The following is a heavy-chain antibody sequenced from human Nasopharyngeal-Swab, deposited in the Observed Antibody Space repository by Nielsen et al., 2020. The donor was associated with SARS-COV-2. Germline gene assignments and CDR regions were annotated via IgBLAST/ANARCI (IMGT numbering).Heavy chain of an antibody. J-gene: IGHJ3*02. CDR3: ARGNVDIAWVDI. CDR1: GGSLTSDIEDFY. V-gene: IGHV4-61*01. D-gene: IGHD5-12*01. Sequence: SETLSLTCSVSGGSLTSDIEDFYWTWIRRPPGKGLEWIGHVYYTGSTTYNPSLKSRVTISVDTSKNQFSLKLSSVTAADTAVYYCARGNVDIAWVDIWGQGTMVTVSS. CDR2: VYYTGST.